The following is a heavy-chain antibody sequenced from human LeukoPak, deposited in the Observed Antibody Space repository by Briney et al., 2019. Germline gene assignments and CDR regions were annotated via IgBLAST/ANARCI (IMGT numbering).Heavy chain of an antibody. CDR3: AMVLH. V-gene: IGHV3-53*05. J-gene: IGHJ4*02. CDR1: GFTVSRKY. CDR2: IYTDGST. D-gene: IGHD2/OR15-2a*01. Sequence: GSLLLSCAASGFTVSRKYMSWVRQAPGKGLEWVAVIYTDGSTYYAESVKGRFTISRDNSKNSLYLQMNSLRTEDTALYYCAMVLHWGQGTLVTVSS.